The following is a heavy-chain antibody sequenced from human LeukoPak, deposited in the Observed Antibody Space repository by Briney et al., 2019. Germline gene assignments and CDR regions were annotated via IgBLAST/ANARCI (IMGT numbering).Heavy chain of an antibody. Sequence: GGSLRLSCAASGFTFSNAWMSWVRQAPGKGLEWVGRIKSKTDGGTTDYAAPVKGRFTISRDDSKNTLYPQVNSLKTEDTAVYYCTTRITIFGVVIDNWGQGTLVTVSS. CDR1: GFTFSNAW. D-gene: IGHD3-3*01. J-gene: IGHJ4*02. CDR3: TTRITIFGVVIDN. CDR2: IKSKTDGGTT. V-gene: IGHV3-15*01.